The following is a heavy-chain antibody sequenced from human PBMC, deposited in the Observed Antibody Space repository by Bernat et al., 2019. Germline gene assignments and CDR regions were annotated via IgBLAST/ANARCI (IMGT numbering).Heavy chain of an antibody. CDR3: ARHFASGSYYNYYYGMDV. CDR2: IYYSGST. V-gene: IGHV4-39*01. CDR1: GGSISSSSYY. D-gene: IGHD1-26*01. J-gene: IGHJ6*02. Sequence: QLQLQESGPGLVKPSETLSLTCTVSGGSISSSSYYWGWIRQPPGKGLEWIGSIYYSGSTYYNPSLKSRVPISVDTSKNLFSLKLSSVTAADTAVYYCARHFASGSYYNYYYGMDVWGQGTTVTVSS.